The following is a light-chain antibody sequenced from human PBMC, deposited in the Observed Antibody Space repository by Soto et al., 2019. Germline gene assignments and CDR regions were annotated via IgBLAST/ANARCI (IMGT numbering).Light chain of an antibody. J-gene: IGLJ3*02. Sequence: QSVLTQPPSVSGSPGQTVTISCTGTSSDVGTYNRVSWYQQPPGTAPKLMIYEVSDRPSGVPDRFSGSKSGNTASLTISGLRAEDEADYYCSSYTSSSPGVFGGGTKLTVL. V-gene: IGLV2-18*02. CDR2: EVS. CDR3: SSYTSSSPGV. CDR1: SSDVGTYNR.